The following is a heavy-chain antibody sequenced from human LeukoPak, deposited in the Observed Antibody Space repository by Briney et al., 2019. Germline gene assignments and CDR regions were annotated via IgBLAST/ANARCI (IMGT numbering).Heavy chain of an antibody. J-gene: IGHJ4*02. D-gene: IGHD2-8*02. CDR2: ISYDGSNK. CDR3: ARDQGTGGYPPLFDY. Sequence: GGSLRLSCAASGFTFSSYAMHWVRQAPGKGLEWVAVISYDGSNKYYADSVKGRFTISRDNSKNTLYLQMNSLRAEDTAVYYCARDQGTGGYPPLFDYWGQGTLVTVSS. CDR1: GFTFSSYA. V-gene: IGHV3-30-3*01.